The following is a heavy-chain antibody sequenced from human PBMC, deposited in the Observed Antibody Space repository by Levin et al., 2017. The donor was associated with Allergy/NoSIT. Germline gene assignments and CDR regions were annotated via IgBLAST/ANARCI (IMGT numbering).Heavy chain of an antibody. CDR3: ARSLPLGEYFFDY. J-gene: IGHJ4*02. D-gene: IGHD3-16*01. CDR2: INPNSGGT. CDR1: GYTYTGYH. V-gene: IGHV1-2*02. Sequence: GASVKVSCKASGYTYTGYHMHWVRQAPGQGLEWMGWINPNSGGTNYAQKFQGRVTMTRDTSISTAYMELSRLTSDDAAVYYCARSLPLGEYFFDYWGQGALVTVSS.